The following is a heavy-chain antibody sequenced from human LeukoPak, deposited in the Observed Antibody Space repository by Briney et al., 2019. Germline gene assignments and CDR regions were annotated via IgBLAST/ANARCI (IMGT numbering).Heavy chain of an antibody. J-gene: IGHJ4*02. Sequence: QSGGSLRLSCAASGFTFITYAMSWVRQAPGKGLEWVSGNSASGETTYYADSVKGRFTISRDNSKNTLHLQMNSLRAEDTAVYYCTREDHSNYNYWGQGTLVTVSS. V-gene: IGHV3-23*01. CDR3: TREDHSNYNY. CDR1: GFTFITYA. CDR2: NSASGETT. D-gene: IGHD4-11*01.